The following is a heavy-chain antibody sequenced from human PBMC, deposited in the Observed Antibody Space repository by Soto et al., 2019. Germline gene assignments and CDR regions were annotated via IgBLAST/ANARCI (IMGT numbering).Heavy chain of an antibody. CDR1: GFTFSSYE. CDR3: EAVYDYVWGSYRTDY. Sequence: ESGGGLVQPGGSLRLSCAASGFTFSSYEMNWVRQAPGKGLEWVSYISSSGSTIYYADSVKGRFTISRDNAKNSLYLQMNSLRAEDTAVYYCEAVYDYVWGSYRTDYWGQGTLVTVSS. J-gene: IGHJ4*02. D-gene: IGHD3-16*02. V-gene: IGHV3-48*03. CDR2: ISSSGSTI.